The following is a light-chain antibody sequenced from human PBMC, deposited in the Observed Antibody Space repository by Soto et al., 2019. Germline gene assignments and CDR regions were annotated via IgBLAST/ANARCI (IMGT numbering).Light chain of an antibody. J-gene: IGKJ5*01. CDR2: AAS. Sequence: DIQMTQSPSSLSASVGDRVTITCRASQSISSYLNWYQQKPGKAPKLLIYAASSLQSGVPSRFSGSGSGTEFTLTISSLQPEDVATYYCQQSYSTLAITFGQGTRLEIK. CDR1: QSISSY. V-gene: IGKV1-39*01. CDR3: QQSYSTLAIT.